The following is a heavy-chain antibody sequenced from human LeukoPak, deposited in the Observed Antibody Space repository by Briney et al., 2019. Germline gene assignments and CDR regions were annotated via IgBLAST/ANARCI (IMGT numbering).Heavy chain of an antibody. CDR1: GDSISNYY. CDR3: TRDGAPYSTGWYY. V-gene: IGHV4-4*07. Sequence: SETLSLTCTVSGDSISNYYWSWIRQPAGKGLEWIGRIYTSGSTNYNPSLKSRVTISVDTSKNQLSLKLSSVTAADTAVYYCTRDGAPYSTGWYYWGQGTLVTVSS. D-gene: IGHD6-19*01. J-gene: IGHJ4*02. CDR2: IYTSGST.